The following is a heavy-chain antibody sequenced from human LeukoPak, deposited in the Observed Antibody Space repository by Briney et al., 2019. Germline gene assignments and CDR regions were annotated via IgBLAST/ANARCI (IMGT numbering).Heavy chain of an antibody. Sequence: SQTLSLTCAISGDSVSSNSAAWNWIRQSPSSGLEWLGRTYYRSKWYNDYAVSVKSRITINPDTSKNQFSLQLNSVTPEDTAVYYCVKTVSSSSGWYFDLWGRGTLVTVSS. CDR3: VKTVSSSSGWYFDL. CDR2: TYYRSKWYN. J-gene: IGHJ2*01. D-gene: IGHD6-6*01. V-gene: IGHV6-1*01. CDR1: GDSVSSNSAA.